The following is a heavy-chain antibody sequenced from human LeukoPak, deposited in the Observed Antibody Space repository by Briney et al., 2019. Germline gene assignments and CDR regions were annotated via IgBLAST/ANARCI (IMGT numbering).Heavy chain of an antibody. V-gene: IGHV3-74*01. CDR3: AKLSQDYGDYAGNAFDI. CDR2: INSDGSST. D-gene: IGHD4-17*01. CDR1: GFTFSNYW. J-gene: IGHJ3*02. Sequence: PGGSLRPSCAASGFTFSNYWMHWVRQAPGKGLVWVSRINSDGSSTNYADSVKGRFTISRDNSKNTLYLQMNSLRAEDTAVYYCAKLSQDYGDYAGNAFDIWGQGTMVTVSS.